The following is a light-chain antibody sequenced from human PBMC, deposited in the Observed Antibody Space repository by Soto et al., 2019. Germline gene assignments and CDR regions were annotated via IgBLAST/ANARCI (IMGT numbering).Light chain of an antibody. CDR1: QNINTN. J-gene: IGKJ1*01. CDR2: DAS. CDR3: QQYNNWPRT. Sequence: EIVLTQAPVTLSLSPGEGATLSCKASQNINTNLGWYQQKPGQAPRLLIYDASLRATGIPARFSGSGSGTEFTLTIGSLQSEDFAVYYCQQYNNWPRTFGQGAKVEIK. V-gene: IGKV3-15*01.